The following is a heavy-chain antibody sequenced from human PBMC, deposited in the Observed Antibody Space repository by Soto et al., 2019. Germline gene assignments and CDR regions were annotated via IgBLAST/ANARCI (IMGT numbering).Heavy chain of an antibody. D-gene: IGHD6-13*01. CDR3: ARGGRGAAAGTFDY. CDR2: IYYSGST. CDR1: GGSISSYY. J-gene: IGHJ4*02. V-gene: IGHV4-59*01. Sequence: PSETLSLTCTVSGGSISSYYWSWIRQPPGKGLEWIGYIYYSGSTNYNPSLKSRVTISVDTSKNQFSLKLSSVTAADTAVYYCARGGRGAAAGTFDYWGQGTLVTVSS.